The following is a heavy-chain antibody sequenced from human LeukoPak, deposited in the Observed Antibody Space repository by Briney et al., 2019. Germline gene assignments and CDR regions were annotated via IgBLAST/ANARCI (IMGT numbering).Heavy chain of an antibody. D-gene: IGHD1-26*01. V-gene: IGHV3-48*01. CDR2: ISTSGSTI. CDR1: GFTFSGYS. CDR3: ARDQRWALPFDY. Sequence: PGGSLRLSCAASGFTFSGYSINWVRQAPGKGLEWVSYISTSGSTIYYADSVKGRFTTSRVNAKNSLYLQMGSLRAQDPAVYYCARDQRWALPFDYWGRGIMVTVSS. J-gene: IGHJ4*02.